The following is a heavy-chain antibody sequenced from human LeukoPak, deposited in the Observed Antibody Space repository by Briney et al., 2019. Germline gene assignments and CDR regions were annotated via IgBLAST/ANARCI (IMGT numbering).Heavy chain of an antibody. V-gene: IGHV1-46*01. Sequence: GASVKVSCKASGYTFTSYYMHWVRQAPGQGLEWMGIINPSGGSTSYAQKFQGTVTMTRDTSTSTVYMELSSLRSEDTAVYYCAREGLTGMTPGGWFDPWGQGTLVTVSS. D-gene: IGHD1-20*01. CDR1: GYTFTSYY. CDR2: INPSGGST. J-gene: IGHJ5*02. CDR3: AREGLTGMTPGGWFDP.